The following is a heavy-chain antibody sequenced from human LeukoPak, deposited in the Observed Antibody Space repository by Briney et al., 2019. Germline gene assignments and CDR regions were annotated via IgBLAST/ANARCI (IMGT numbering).Heavy chain of an antibody. CDR1: GFTVSSNY. Sequence: EGSLRLSCAASGFTVSSNYMSWVRQAPGKGLEWVSVIYSGGSTYYADSVKGRFTISRDNPKNTLYLQMNSLRDEDTAVYYCARDNVLNRWGQGTLVTVSS. CDR2: IYSGGST. D-gene: IGHD6-6*01. CDR3: ARDNVLNR. V-gene: IGHV3-53*01. J-gene: IGHJ4*02.